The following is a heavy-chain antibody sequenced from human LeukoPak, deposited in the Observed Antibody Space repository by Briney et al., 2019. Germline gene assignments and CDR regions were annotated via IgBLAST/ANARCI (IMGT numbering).Heavy chain of an antibody. CDR1: GFTFSSYA. D-gene: IGHD2-15*01. CDR2: ISDRGGTT. J-gene: IGHJ4*02. Sequence: GESLRLSCAASGFTFSSYAMAWVRQAPGKGLEWVSGISDRGGTTYYADSVEGRFTISRDNSENTLYLQMNNLGAEDTAVYYCAKVTSAGSCYQSDYWGQGTLVTVSS. CDR3: AKVTSAGSCYQSDY. V-gene: IGHV3-23*01.